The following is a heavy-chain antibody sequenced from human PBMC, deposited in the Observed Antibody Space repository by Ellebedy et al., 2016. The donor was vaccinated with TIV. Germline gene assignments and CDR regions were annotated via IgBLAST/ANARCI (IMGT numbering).Heavy chain of an antibody. CDR3: ARALPLFGDFGYYYYGMDV. CDR2: IVVGSGNT. CDR1: GFTFTSSA. J-gene: IGHJ6*02. Sequence: ASVKVSCKASGFTFTSSAVQWVRQARGQRLEWIGWIVVGSGNTNYAQKFQERVTITRDMSTSTAYMELSSLRSEDTAVYYCARALPLFGDFGYYYYGMDVWGQGTTVTVSS. D-gene: IGHD2-21*02. V-gene: IGHV1-58*01.